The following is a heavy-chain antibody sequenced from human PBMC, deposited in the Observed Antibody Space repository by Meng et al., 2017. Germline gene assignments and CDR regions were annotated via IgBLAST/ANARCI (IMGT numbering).Heavy chain of an antibody. CDR1: GGSLSSSSYY. D-gene: IGHD6-13*01. CDR3: AMIRIAAAVLDY. V-gene: IGHV4-39*07. Sequence: QLHVPESGHGLVKPSETLSLTRTFSGGSLSSSSYYWGWIRQPPGKGLEWIGSIYYSGSTYYNPSLKSRVTISVDTSKNQFSLKLSSVTAADTAVYYCAMIRIAAAVLDYWGQGTLVTVSS. J-gene: IGHJ4*02. CDR2: IYYSGST.